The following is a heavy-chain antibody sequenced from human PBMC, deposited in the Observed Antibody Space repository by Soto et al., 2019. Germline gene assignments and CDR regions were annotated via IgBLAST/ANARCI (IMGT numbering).Heavy chain of an antibody. CDR2: IWYDGSNK. J-gene: IGHJ4*02. D-gene: IGHD3-22*01. CDR1: GFTFSSYG. CDR3: ARDRNYYDSTGYDLMGSFDY. V-gene: IGHV3-33*01. Sequence: PGGSLRLSCAASGFTFSSYGMHWVRQAPGKGLEWVAVIWYDGSNKYYADSVKGRFTISRDNSKNTLYLQMNSLRAEDTAVYYCARDRNYYDSTGYDLMGSFDYWGQGTLVTVSS.